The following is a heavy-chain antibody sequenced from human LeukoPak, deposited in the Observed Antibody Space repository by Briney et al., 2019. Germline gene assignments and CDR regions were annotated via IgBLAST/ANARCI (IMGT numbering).Heavy chain of an antibody. CDR2: INHSGST. J-gene: IGHJ4*02. D-gene: IGHD3-3*01. CDR3: ARLRRITIFGVVTDRAFDY. Sequence: SETQSLTCAVYGGSFSGYYWSWIHQPPGKGLEWIGEINHSGSTNYNPSLKSRVTISVDTSKNQFSLKLSSVTAADTAVYYCARLRRITIFGVVTDRAFDYWGQGTLVTVSS. CDR1: GGSFSGYY. V-gene: IGHV4-34*01.